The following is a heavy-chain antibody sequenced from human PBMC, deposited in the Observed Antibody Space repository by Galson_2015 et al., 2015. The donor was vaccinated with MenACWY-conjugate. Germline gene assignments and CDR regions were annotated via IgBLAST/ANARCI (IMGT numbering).Heavy chain of an antibody. Sequence: SLRLSCAASGFTFSSYWMSWVRHTPGKGLECMANIKEDGGEKYYVDSVKGRFTVSRDNAKNSVYLQMNSLRAEDTAVYYCARKGYKARYFDYWGQGALVTVSS. CDR2: IKEDGGEK. J-gene: IGHJ4*02. D-gene: IGHD2-2*02. CDR3: ARKGYKARYFDY. CDR1: GFTFSSYW. V-gene: IGHV3-7*03.